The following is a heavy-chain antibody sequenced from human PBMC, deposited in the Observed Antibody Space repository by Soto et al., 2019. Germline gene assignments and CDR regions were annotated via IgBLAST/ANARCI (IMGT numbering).Heavy chain of an antibody. CDR3: ASHPRHFRFYL. CDR2: IYYSGST. Sequence: SETLSLTCSVSGGSISSSSYFWGWIRQPPGKGLEWIGSIYYSGSTYYNPSLKSRVTVSVDTSKNQFSLKLSSVTAADTAVYYCASHPRHFRFYLWGQGSLVPVSS. V-gene: IGHV4-39*01. D-gene: IGHD3-3*01. J-gene: IGHJ4*02. CDR1: GGSISSSSYF.